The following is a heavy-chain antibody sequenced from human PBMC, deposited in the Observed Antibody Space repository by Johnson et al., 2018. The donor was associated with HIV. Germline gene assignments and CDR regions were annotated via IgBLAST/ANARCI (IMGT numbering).Heavy chain of an antibody. Sequence: QLVESGGVVVQPGGSLRLSCAASGFTFDDYTMHWVRQAPGKGLEWVSLISWDGGSTYYADSVKGRFTISRDNSKNTLYLQMNSLRAEDTAVYYCARLIVGAPGAFDIWGQGTMVTVSS. V-gene: IGHV3-43*01. J-gene: IGHJ3*02. CDR2: ISWDGGST. CDR1: GFTFDDYT. CDR3: ARLIVGAPGAFDI. D-gene: IGHD1-26*01.